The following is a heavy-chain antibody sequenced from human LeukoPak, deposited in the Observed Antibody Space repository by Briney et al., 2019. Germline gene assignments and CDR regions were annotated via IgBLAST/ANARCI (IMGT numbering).Heavy chain of an antibody. J-gene: IGHJ4*02. V-gene: IGHV4-59*01. D-gene: IGHD4-17*01. Sequence: SETLSLTCTVSGGFISSYYWSWIRQLPGKGLEWIGYIYYSGSTNYNPSLKSRVTISVDTSKNQFSLKLSSVTAADTAVYYCARGAFYGDYDYWGQGTLVTVSS. CDR3: ARGAFYGDYDY. CDR2: IYYSGST. CDR1: GGFISSYY.